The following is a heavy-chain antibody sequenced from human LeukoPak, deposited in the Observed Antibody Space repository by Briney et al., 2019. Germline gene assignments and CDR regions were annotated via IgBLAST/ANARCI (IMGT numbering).Heavy chain of an antibody. J-gene: IGHJ5*02. CDR1: GFTFSSHW. V-gene: IGHV3-74*01. CDR3: AKDYIRRESSWHNWFDP. CDR2: IKYDASST. Sequence: PGGSLRLSCADSGFTFSSHWMHWVRQAPGKGLVWVSRIKYDASSTSYADSVKGRFTISRDNAKNTLYLQMNSLRAEDTAVYYCAKDYIRRESSWHNWFDPWGQGTLVTVSS. D-gene: IGHD6-13*01.